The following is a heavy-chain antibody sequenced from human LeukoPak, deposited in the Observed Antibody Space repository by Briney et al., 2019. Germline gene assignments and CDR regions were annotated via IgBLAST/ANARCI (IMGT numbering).Heavy chain of an antibody. Sequence: SETLSLTCTVSGGSISSYYWNWIRQPPGKGLEWIGYIYYSGSTNYNPSLKSRVTISVDTSKNQFSLKLSSVTAADTAVYYCATSGYSSGWYLYAFDIWGQGTMVTVSS. CDR2: IYYSGST. J-gene: IGHJ3*02. D-gene: IGHD6-19*01. V-gene: IGHV4-59*08. CDR1: GGSISSYY. CDR3: ATSGYSSGWYLYAFDI.